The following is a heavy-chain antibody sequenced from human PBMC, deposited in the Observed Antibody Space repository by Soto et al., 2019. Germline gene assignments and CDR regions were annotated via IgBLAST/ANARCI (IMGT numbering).Heavy chain of an antibody. CDR3: AKDAYYGSSGFYYYFDH. CDR1: GFSSFG. Sequence: QVQLVESGGGVVQPGGSLRISCAASGFSSFGIHWVRQAPGKGLEWVAVISSDGSEKHYADSVEGRFTISRDTLKNTLYLQMNSLRAEDTALYYCAKDAYYGSSGFYYYFDHWGQGTLVTVSS. CDR2: ISSDGSEK. J-gene: IGHJ4*02. D-gene: IGHD3-10*01. V-gene: IGHV3-30*18.